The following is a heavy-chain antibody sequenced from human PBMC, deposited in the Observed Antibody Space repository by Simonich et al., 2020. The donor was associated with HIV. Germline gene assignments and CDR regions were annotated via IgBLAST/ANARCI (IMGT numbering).Heavy chain of an antibody. CDR3: TTVALGYSYGWGAFDI. CDR1: GFTFSNAW. D-gene: IGHD5-18*01. Sequence: EVQLVESGGGLVKPGGSLRLSCAASGFTFSNAWMSWVRQAPGKGVEWVGRIKSKTDVGTTDNAAPLKGRFTISRDESKNTLYLQMNSLKTEDTAVYYCTTVALGYSYGWGAFDIWGQGTMVTVSS. V-gene: IGHV3-15*01. J-gene: IGHJ3*02. CDR2: IKSKTDVGTT.